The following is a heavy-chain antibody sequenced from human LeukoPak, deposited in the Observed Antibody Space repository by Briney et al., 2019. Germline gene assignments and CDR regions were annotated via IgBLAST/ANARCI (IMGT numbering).Heavy chain of an antibody. V-gene: IGHV1-2*02. CDR1: KNMFTGYF. CDR2: INPNSGGT. CDR3: AAQCNDDFCYKRDYMDV. Sequence: ASVKVSCKTSKNMFTGYFMHRVRRAPGQGLEWIGWINPNSGGTLFARRFQGRVTMTRDTSIGATYMELSRLTSDDTALYYCAAQCNDDFCYKRDYMDVWGKGTMVIVSS. J-gene: IGHJ6*03. D-gene: IGHD2-2*02.